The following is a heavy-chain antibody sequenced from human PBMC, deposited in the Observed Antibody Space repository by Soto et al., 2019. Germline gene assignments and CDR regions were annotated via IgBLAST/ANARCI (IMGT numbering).Heavy chain of an antibody. Sequence: SVKVSCKASGGTFRSYAISWVRQAPGQGLEWMGGIIPIFGTANYAQKFQGRVTITADESTSTAYMELSSLRSEDTAVYYCALELRKAFDYWGQGTLVTVSS. D-gene: IGHD1-7*01. CDR2: IIPIFGTA. CDR3: ALELRKAFDY. J-gene: IGHJ4*02. CDR1: GGTFRSYA. V-gene: IGHV1-69*13.